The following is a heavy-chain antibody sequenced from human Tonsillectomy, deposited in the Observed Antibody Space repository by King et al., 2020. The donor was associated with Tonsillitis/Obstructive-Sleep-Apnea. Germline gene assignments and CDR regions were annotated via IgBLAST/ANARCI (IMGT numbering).Heavy chain of an antibody. D-gene: IGHD3-22*01. CDR1: GYSFTSYW. CDR3: ARIVCGSSCLYLAMIVVVTRYYFDY. Sequence: QLVQSGAEVKKPGESLRISCKGSGYSFTSYWISWVRQMPGKGLEWMGKIDPSDSYTNYTPSFQGHVTISTAKSISTAYLQWSSLKASDTAMYYCARIVCGSSCLYLAMIVVVTRYYFDYWGQGTLVTVSS. V-gene: IGHV5-10-1*01. CDR2: IDPSDSYT. J-gene: IGHJ4*02.